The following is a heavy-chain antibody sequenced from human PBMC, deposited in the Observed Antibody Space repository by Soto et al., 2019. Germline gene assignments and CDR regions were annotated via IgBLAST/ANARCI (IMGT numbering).Heavy chain of an antibody. Sequence: ASVKVSCKASGYTFTSYGISWVRQAPGQGLEWMGWISAYNGNTNYAQKLQGRVTMTTDTSTSTAYMELRSLRSDDTDVYYCARTPLVVVPAALFFDYWGQGTLVTVSS. CDR1: GYTFTSYG. CDR3: ARTPLVVVPAALFFDY. J-gene: IGHJ4*02. CDR2: ISAYNGNT. D-gene: IGHD2-2*01. V-gene: IGHV1-18*01.